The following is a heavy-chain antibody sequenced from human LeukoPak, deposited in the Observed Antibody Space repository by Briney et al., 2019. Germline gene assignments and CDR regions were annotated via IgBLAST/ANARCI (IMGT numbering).Heavy chain of an antibody. J-gene: IGHJ4*02. Sequence: AAVKVSCKASGYTFSNYGVSWVRQAPGQGLEWMGWISAYNGNTNYAQKLQGRLTMTTDTSTSTAYMELRSLRSDDTAVYYCARDIGSGSGWREPRNWGQGTLVTVSS. V-gene: IGHV1-18*01. CDR2: ISAYNGNT. D-gene: IGHD6-19*01. CDR1: GYTFSNYG. CDR3: ARDIGSGSGWREPRN.